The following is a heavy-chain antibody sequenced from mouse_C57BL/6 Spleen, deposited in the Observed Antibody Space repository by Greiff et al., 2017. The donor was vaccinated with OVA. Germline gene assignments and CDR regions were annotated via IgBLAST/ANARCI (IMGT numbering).Heavy chain of an antibody. CDR1: GFTFSDYG. D-gene: IGHD2-4*01. CDR3: AKGGLPFAY. Sequence: EVKVEESGGGLVKPGGSLKLSCAASGFTFSDYGMHWVRQAPEKGLEWVAYISSGSSTIYYADTVKGRFTISRDNAKNTLFLQMTSLRSEDTAMYYCAKGGLPFAYWGQGTLVTVSA. J-gene: IGHJ3*01. CDR2: ISSGSSTI. V-gene: IGHV5-17*01.